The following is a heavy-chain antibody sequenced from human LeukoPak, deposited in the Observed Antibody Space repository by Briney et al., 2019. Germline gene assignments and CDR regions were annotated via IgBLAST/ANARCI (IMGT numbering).Heavy chain of an antibody. J-gene: IGHJ4*02. D-gene: IGHD3-10*01. CDR3: ARGLWFGDENPPYFDY. V-gene: IGHV4-4*08. Sequence: SETLSLTCTVSGGSISSYYWIWIRQPPGKGLEWIGRIYTSGSTNYNPSLKSRVTISVDTSKNQFSLKLNSVTAADTAVYYCARGLWFGDENPPYFDYWGQGTLVTVSS. CDR2: IYTSGST. CDR1: GGSISSYY.